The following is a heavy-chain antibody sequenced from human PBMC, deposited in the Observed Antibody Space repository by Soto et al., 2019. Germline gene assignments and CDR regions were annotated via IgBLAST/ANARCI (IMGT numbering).Heavy chain of an antibody. V-gene: IGHV3-23*01. CDR1: GFTFSNYA. Sequence: EVQLLESGGGLVRPGGSLRLSCTASGFTFSNYAINWVRQAPGKGLEWVSSVSGSGDNTYYTDSVQGRFTISRDNSKNPLYRQMNSLRAEDTAVYYGAKGLGFGQSSVLFDYWGQGALVTVSS. D-gene: IGHD3-16*01. CDR2: VSGSGDNT. CDR3: AKGLGFGQSSVLFDY. J-gene: IGHJ4*02.